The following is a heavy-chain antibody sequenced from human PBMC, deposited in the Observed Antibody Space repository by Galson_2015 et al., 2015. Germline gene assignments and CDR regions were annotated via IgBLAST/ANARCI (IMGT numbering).Heavy chain of an antibody. CDR2: ISSTTTYI. D-gene: IGHD3-3*01. CDR1: EFTFSSYS. J-gene: IGHJ4*02. CDR3: ARQILDYDFWSGYYPTNFDY. V-gene: IGHV3-21*01. Sequence: SLILSCAASEFTFSSYSMSWVRQAPGKGLVWVSSISSTTTYIYYADSVKGRFTISRDNAKNPLYLQMNSLGAEDTAVYYCARQILDYDFWSGYYPTNFDYWGQGTLVTVSS.